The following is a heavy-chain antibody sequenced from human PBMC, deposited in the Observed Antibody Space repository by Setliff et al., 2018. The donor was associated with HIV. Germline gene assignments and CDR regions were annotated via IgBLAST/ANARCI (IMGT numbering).Heavy chain of an antibody. V-gene: IGHV1-69*10. CDR2: IIPILGKV. CDR1: GGRFGSFG. J-gene: IGHJ6*04. Sequence: SVKVSCKASGGRFGSFGFSWIRQAPGQGLEWMGGIIPILGKVEYAQRFQDRVKITADESTSTAYMEMSSLTSEDTAIYYCARSDSGWPHYQYHHTDVWGKGTTVTVSS. CDR3: ARSDSGWPHYQYHHTDV. D-gene: IGHD6-19*01.